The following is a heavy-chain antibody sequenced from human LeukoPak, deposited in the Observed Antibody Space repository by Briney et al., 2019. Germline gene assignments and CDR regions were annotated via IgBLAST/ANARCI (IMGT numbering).Heavy chain of an antibody. V-gene: IGHV3-11*01. CDR3: ARDFGVVMSVYYYGMDV. CDR2: ISSNGSTI. Sequence: PGGSLRLSCAASGFTFSDYYMSWIRQAPGKGLEWVSYISSNGSTIYYADSVKGRFTISRDNAKNSLYLQMNSLRAEDTAVYYCARDFGVVMSVYYYGMDVWGQGTTVTVSS. CDR1: GFTFSDYY. J-gene: IGHJ6*02. D-gene: IGHD3-3*01.